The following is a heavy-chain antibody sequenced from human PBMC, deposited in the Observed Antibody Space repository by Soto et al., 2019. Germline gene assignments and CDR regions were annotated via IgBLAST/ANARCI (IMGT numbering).Heavy chain of an antibody. CDR3: ARARLDTPALDY. CDR2: IIPILGIA. D-gene: IGHD2-2*01. J-gene: IGHJ4*02. CDR1: GCTFSSYT. Sequence: SVKVSCKASGCTFSSYTISWVRQAPGQGLEWMGRIIPILGIANYAQKFQGRVTITADKSTSTAYMELSSLRSEDTAVYYCARARLDTPALDYWGQGTLVTVSP. V-gene: IGHV1-69*02.